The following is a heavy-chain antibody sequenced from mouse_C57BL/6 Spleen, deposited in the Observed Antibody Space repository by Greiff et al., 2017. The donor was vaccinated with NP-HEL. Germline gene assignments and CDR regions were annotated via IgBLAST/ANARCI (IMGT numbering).Heavy chain of an antibody. CDR3: ARQGVLFYYAMDY. V-gene: IGHV2-6-1*01. D-gene: IGHD2-14*01. J-gene: IGHJ4*01. Sequence: VKLMESGPGLVAPSQSLSITCTVSGFSLTSYGVHWVRQPPGKGLEWLVVIWSDGSTTYNSALKSRLSISKDNSKSQVFLKMNSLQTDDTAMYYCARQGVLFYYAMDYWGQGTSVTVSS. CDR1: GFSLTSYG. CDR2: IWSDGST.